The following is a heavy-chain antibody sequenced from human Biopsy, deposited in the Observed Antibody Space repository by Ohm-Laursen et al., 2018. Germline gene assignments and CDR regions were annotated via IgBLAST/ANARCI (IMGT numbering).Heavy chain of an antibody. Sequence: VKISCKASGGTLSSYAITWVRQAPGQGLEWMGGIIPMFGTANYAQKFQGRVTITADKSTSTAYMELSNLKSEDTAVYYCATPFQYYDSWGGYPPFDHWGQGTLVTVSS. CDR2: IIPMFGTA. CDR3: ATPFQYYDSWGGYPPFDH. V-gene: IGHV1-69*13. J-gene: IGHJ4*02. CDR1: GGTLSSYA. D-gene: IGHD3-3*01.